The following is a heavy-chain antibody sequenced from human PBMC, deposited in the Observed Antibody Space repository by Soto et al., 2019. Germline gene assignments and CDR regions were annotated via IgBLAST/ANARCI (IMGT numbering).Heavy chain of an antibody. D-gene: IGHD1-20*01. Sequence: QVQLVQSGAEVKKPGASVKVSCKASGYTFTSYGISWVRQAPGQVHEWMGWISAYNGNTKYAQKLTGRDTMTTDTSRSTAYMELRSLRSDDTAGYYCAIDSPAYIYCYFGMYFWGQGTTVTVSS. CDR3: AIDSPAYIYCYFGMYF. V-gene: IGHV1-18*04. CDR2: ISAYNGNT. CDR1: GYTFTSYG. J-gene: IGHJ6*02.